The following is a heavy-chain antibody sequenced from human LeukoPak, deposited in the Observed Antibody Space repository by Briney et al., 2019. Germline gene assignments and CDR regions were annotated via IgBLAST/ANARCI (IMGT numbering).Heavy chain of an antibody. CDR3: ATSSGIVVVTASIDY. D-gene: IGHD2-21*02. Sequence: PSETLSLTCAVYGGSFSGYYWSWIRQPPGKGLEWIGEINHSGSTNYNPSLKSRVTISVDTSKNQFSLKLSSVTAADTAVYYCATSSGIVVVTASIDYWGQGTLVTVSS. CDR2: INHSGST. CDR1: GGSFSGYY. J-gene: IGHJ4*02. V-gene: IGHV4-34*01.